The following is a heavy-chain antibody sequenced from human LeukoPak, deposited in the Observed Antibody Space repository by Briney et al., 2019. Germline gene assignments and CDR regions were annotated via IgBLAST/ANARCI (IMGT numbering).Heavy chain of an antibody. CDR3: ARDYGAPLSMSPYFDH. Sequence: GGSLRLSCAASGFTFTTYSMNWVRQAPGKGLEWVSSISSSSSYIYYADSVKGRFTISRDNAKNSLYLQMNSLRAEDTAVYYCARDYGAPLSMSPYFDHWGQGTLVTVSS. CDR1: GFTFTTYS. CDR2: ISSSSSYI. V-gene: IGHV3-21*01. J-gene: IGHJ4*02. D-gene: IGHD2-21*01.